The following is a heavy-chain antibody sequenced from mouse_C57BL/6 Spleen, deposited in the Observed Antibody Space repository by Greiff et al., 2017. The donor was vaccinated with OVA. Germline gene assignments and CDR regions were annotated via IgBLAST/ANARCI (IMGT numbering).Heavy chain of an antibody. Sequence: EVKLMESGGGLVKPGGSLTLSCAASGFTFSSYTMSWVRQTPEKRLEWVATISGGGGNTYYPDSVKGRFTISRDNAKNTLYLQMSSLRSEDTALYYCARHGQDRYYFDYWGQGTTLTVSS. V-gene: IGHV5-9*01. D-gene: IGHD2-14*01. CDR1: GFTFSSYT. CDR2: ISGGGGNT. J-gene: IGHJ2*01. CDR3: ARHGQDRYYFDY.